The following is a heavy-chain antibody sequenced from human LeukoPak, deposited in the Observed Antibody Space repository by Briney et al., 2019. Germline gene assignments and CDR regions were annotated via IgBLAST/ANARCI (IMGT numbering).Heavy chain of an antibody. Sequence: GGSLRLSCAASGFTFSSYAMHWVRQAPGKGLEWVAVISYDGSNKYYADSVKGRFTISRDNSKNTLYLQMNSLRAEDTAVYYCAKDLANYYYYGMDVWGQGTTVTVSS. V-gene: IGHV3-30*04. J-gene: IGHJ6*02. CDR3: AKDLANYYYYGMDV. CDR1: GFTFSSYA. CDR2: ISYDGSNK. D-gene: IGHD5-12*01.